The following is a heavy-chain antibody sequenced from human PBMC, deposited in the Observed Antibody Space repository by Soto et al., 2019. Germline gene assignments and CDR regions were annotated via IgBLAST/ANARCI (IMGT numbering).Heavy chain of an antibody. Sequence: QVRLRESGPGLVKPSETLSLTCIVSGDSVTGSSYYWSWVRQSPGKGLEWLAYIYYGDYTNYNPPRKSRVTKSADTSKKQFSLKLSSVTASDSAVYFCAAGKVSANAYGSPLPYHYYGLDVWGQGTMFTVSS. CDR2: IYYGDYT. J-gene: IGHJ6*02. V-gene: IGHV4-61*01. CDR1: GDSVTGSSYY. D-gene: IGHD3-10*01. CDR3: AAGKVSANAYGSPLPYHYYGLDV.